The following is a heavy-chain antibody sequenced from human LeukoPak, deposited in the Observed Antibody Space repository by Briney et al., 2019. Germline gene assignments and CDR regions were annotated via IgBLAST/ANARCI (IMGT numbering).Heavy chain of an antibody. J-gene: IGHJ3*02. CDR3: AWQGTYDSSGDDAFDI. D-gene: IGHD3-22*01. Sequence: ASETMSLTCTVSGGSITTGSYYWIWIRQPAGKGLEWIGRVYTTGSTDYNPSLKSRVTISVNTSKNQFSLKLSSVTAADTAVYYCAWQGTYDSSGDDAFDIWGQGTMVTVSS. CDR2: VYTTGST. CDR1: GGSITTGSYY. V-gene: IGHV4-61*02.